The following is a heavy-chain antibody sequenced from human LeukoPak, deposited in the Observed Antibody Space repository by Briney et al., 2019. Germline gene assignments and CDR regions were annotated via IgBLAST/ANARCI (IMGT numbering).Heavy chain of an antibody. D-gene: IGHD6-13*01. J-gene: IGHJ6*03. CDR1: GFTFSSYS. Sequence: PGGSLRLSCAASGFTFSSYSMNWVRQAPGKGLEWVANIKQDGSEKYYVDSVKGRFTISRDNAKNSLYLQMNSLRAEDTAVYYCASIASPYYYYYMDVWGKGTTVTVSS. CDR2: IKQDGSEK. V-gene: IGHV3-7*01. CDR3: ASIASPYYYYYMDV.